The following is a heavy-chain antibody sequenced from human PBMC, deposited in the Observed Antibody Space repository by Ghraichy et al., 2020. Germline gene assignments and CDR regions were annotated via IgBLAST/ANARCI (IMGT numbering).Heavy chain of an antibody. CDR3: AKGISSSSWYNWFDP. J-gene: IGHJ5*02. V-gene: IGHV3-23*01. D-gene: IGHD6-13*01. CDR1: GFTFSSYA. Sequence: LSLTCAASGFTFSSYAMSWVRQAPGKGLEWVSVISGSGGNTVHADSVKGRFTISRDNSKNTLYLQMNSLRAEDTAVYYCAKGISSSSWYNWFDPWGQGTLVTVSS. CDR2: ISGSGGNT.